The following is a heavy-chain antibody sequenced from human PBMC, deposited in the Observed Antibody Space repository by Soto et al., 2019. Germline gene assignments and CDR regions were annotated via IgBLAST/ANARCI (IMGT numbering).Heavy chain of an antibody. CDR2: ISHDARTK. CDR1: GFTFSIHG. CDR3: AKDQVPYLDSWSGKNWFDP. J-gene: IGHJ5*02. D-gene: IGHD3-3*01. Sequence: GGSLRLSCVASGFTFSIHGMHWVRQAPGKGPEWVAIISHDARTKYYVESVKGRFTVSRDNSRDTLDLQMDSLRVEDTAVYYCAKDQVPYLDSWSGKNWFDPCGQGSRVTVSA. V-gene: IGHV3-30*18.